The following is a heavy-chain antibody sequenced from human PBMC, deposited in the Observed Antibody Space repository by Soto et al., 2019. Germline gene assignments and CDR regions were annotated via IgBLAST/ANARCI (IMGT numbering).Heavy chain of an antibody. CDR2: IYPGDSDT. CDR3: ARTNLGYYYDSSGYPLAFDI. J-gene: IGHJ3*02. V-gene: IGHV5-51*01. CDR1: GYSFTSYW. Sequence: PXESLKISCKGSGYSFTSYWIGWVRQMPGKGLEGMGIIYPGDSDTRYSPSFQGQVTISADKSISTAYLQWSSLKASDTAMYYCARTNLGYYYDSSGYPLAFDIWGQGTMVTVSS. D-gene: IGHD3-22*01.